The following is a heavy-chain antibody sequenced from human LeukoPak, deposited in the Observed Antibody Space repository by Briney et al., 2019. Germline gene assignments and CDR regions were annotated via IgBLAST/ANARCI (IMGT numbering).Heavy chain of an antibody. CDR1: GFTFNNYW. CDR2: IKHDGRDK. CDR3: ARSYTASGYYYGVAY. J-gene: IGHJ4*02. Sequence: GGPLRLSCAASGFTFNNYWMTWVRQATGKGLEWVATIKHDGRDKHYVDSVKGRFAISRDNANNSVHLQMNSLRAEDTAVYFCARSYTASGYYYGVAYWGQGTLVSVSS. V-gene: IGHV3-7*01. D-gene: IGHD3-22*01.